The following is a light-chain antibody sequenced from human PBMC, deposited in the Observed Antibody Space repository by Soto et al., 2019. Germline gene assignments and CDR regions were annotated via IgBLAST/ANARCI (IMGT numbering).Light chain of an antibody. CDR1: SSDVGGYIC. CDR3: SSYGGSDNLI. Sequence: QSVLTQPPSASGSPGQSVTISCTGSSSDVGGYICVSWFQQHPGKAPKLMIFEDIKRPSGVPDRFSASKSGNTASLTVSGLQAEDEADYYCSSYGGSDNLIFGGGTQLTVL. CDR2: EDI. J-gene: IGLJ2*01. V-gene: IGLV2-8*01.